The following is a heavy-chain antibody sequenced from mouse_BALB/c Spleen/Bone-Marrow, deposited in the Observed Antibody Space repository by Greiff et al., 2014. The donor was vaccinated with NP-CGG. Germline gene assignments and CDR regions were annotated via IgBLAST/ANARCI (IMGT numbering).Heavy chain of an antibody. CDR1: GFNIKDTY. CDR2: IDPANGNT. V-gene: IGHV14-3*02. Sequence: EVQLQQSGAVLVKPGASVKLSCTASGFNIKDTYMHWVKQRPEQGLEWIGRIDPANGNTKYDPKFQGKATITADTSSNTAYLQLSSLTSEDTAVYYCARRAARATGFAYWGQGTLVTVSA. J-gene: IGHJ3*01. D-gene: IGHD3-1*01. CDR3: ARRAARATGFAY.